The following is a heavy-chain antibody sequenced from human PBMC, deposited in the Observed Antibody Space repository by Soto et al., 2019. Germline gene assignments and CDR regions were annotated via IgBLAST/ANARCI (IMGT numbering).Heavy chain of an antibody. V-gene: IGHV1-18*01. CDR1: GYTFTSYG. CDR3: ARDLEGLRGPNWFDP. J-gene: IGHJ5*02. Sequence: ASVKVSCKASGYTFTSYGISWVRQAPGQGLEWMGWISAYNGNTNYAQKLQGRVTMTTDTSTITAYMELRSLRSDDTAVYYCARDLEGLRGPNWFDPWGQGTLVTVSS. CDR2: ISAYNGNT.